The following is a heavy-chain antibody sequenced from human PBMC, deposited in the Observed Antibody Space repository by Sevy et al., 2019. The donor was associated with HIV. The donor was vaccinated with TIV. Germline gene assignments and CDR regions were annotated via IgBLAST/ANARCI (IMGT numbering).Heavy chain of an antibody. D-gene: IGHD6-13*01. CDR3: AKDLAGPGRRYFDY. J-gene: IGHJ4*02. V-gene: IGHV3-30*02. CDR2: IRYDGSDK. CDR1: GFTFSNFG. Sequence: GGSLRLSCTASGFTFSNFGLHWVRQVPGKWLEWVTFIRYDGSDKYYAASVKGRFTISRDDSKNTLYLQMDSLRAEDTAIYYCAKDLAGPGRRYFDYWGQGTLVTVSS.